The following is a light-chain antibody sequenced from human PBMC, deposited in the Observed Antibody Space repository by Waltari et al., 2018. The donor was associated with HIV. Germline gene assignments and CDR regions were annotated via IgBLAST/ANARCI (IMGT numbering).Light chain of an antibody. V-gene: IGLV1-44*01. CDR2: SDN. J-gene: IGLJ3*02. CDR1: SSKIGSNA. Sequence: QSVLPQPPSASGTPGQRVTISCSGSSSKIGSNAVNWYQPVPGTAPRLLIYSDNQRPSGVPDRFSGSKSGTSASLAISGLQSEDEANYYCAAWDDSLNGPLFGGGTKLTVL. CDR3: AAWDDSLNGPL.